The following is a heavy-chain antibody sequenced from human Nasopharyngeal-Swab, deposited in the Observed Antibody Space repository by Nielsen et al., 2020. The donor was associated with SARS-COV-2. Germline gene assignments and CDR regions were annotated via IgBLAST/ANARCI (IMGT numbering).Heavy chain of an antibody. V-gene: IGHV4-31*03. D-gene: IGHD6-13*01. CDR3: ARDRTAAPGIWFDP. CDR2: IYYSGST. Sequence: SETLSLTCPVSGGSISSGGYYWSWIRRHPGKGLEWIGYIYYSGSTYYNPSLKSRVTISVDTSKNQFSLKLSSVTAADTAVYYCARDRTAAPGIWFDPWGQGTLVTVSS. J-gene: IGHJ5*02. CDR1: GGSISSGGYY.